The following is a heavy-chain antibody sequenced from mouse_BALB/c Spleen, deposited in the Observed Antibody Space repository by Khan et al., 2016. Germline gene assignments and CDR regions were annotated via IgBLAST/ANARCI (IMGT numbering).Heavy chain of an antibody. CDR1: GYSVTSDYA. Sequence: VQLQQPGPGLVKPSQSLSLTCTVTGYSVTSDYAWNWIRQFPGNKLEWMGYISYRGSTSYNPSLKSRISITRDTSQNQFFLHLSSVTIEDTATYFGSRSSTWDGFTYWGQGTLVTVSA. D-gene: IGHD4-1*01. J-gene: IGHJ3*01. CDR2: ISYRGST. V-gene: IGHV3-2*02. CDR3: SRSSTWDGFTY.